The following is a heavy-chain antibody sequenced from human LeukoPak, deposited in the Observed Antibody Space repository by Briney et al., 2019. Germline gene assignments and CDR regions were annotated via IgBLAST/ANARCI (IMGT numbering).Heavy chain of an antibody. Sequence: GGSLRLSCAASGFTFSSYAMSWVRQAPGKGLEWVSAISGSGGSTYYADSVKGRFTISRDNSKNTLYLQMNSLRAEDTAVYYCAKDTFRRSVPLDFQYWGQGTLVTVSS. CDR1: GFTFSSYA. D-gene: IGHD2/OR15-2a*01. CDR2: ISGSGGST. V-gene: IGHV3-23*01. CDR3: AKDTFRRSVPLDFQY. J-gene: IGHJ1*01.